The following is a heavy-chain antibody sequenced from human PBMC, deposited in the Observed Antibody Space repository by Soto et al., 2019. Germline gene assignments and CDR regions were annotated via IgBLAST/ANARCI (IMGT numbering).Heavy chain of an antibody. CDR2: MYPGESDT. J-gene: IGHJ6*02. CDR3: ARIYSGTYRLDV. Sequence: GESLKISCKGSGYTFTSHWIAWVRQRPGKGLEWMGIMYPGESDTRYSPSFQGQVTISADKSISTAYLQWSSLKASDTAMYYCARIYSGTYRLDVWGQGTTVTVSS. V-gene: IGHV5-51*01. D-gene: IGHD1-26*01. CDR1: GYTFTSHW.